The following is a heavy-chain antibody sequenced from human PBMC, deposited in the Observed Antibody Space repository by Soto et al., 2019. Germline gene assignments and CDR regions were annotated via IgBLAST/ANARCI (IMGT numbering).Heavy chain of an antibody. D-gene: IGHD3-9*01. Sequence: QLQESGPGLVKPSETLSLTCSVSGDSINSDKYYWGWIRQPPGKGLEWIGSIYYRGNTYYNPSPQTRFPISLDKHKSQFSLRLNFLTAADSAVYFCVRLEGLATISYYFDFWGQGAQVTVSS. V-gene: IGHV4-39*01. CDR1: GDSINSDKYY. CDR2: IYYRGNT. J-gene: IGHJ4*02. CDR3: VRLEGLATISYYFDF.